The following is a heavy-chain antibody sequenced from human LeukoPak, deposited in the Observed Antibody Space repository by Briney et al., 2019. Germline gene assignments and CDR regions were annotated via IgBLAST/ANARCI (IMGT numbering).Heavy chain of an antibody. J-gene: IGHJ4*02. D-gene: IGHD5-24*01. CDR1: GGSISSYY. CDR3: ARDPNGRDGYPMRYFDY. Sequence: SETLSLTCTVSGGSISSYYWSWIRQPPGKGLEWIGYIYYSGSTNYNPSLKSRVTISVDTSKNQFSLKLSSVTAADTAVYYCARDPNGRDGYPMRYFDYWGQGPLFPVSS. CDR2: IYYSGST. V-gene: IGHV4-59*01.